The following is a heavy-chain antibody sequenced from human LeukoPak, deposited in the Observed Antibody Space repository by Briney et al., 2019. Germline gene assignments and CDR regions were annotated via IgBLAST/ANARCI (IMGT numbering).Heavy chain of an antibody. CDR3: AREDTTGGYPFDN. CDR2: TSYDGRDK. J-gene: IGHJ4*02. V-gene: IGHV3-30*04. CDR1: GFTFNTYP. Sequence: GGSLRLSCAASGFTFNTYPMHWVRQAPGKGLEWVAGTSYDGRDKNYAGSVKGRFTISRDNSENTLYLQVDSLRVEDTAVYYYAREDTTGGYPFDNWGQGTLVTVFS. D-gene: IGHD3-22*01.